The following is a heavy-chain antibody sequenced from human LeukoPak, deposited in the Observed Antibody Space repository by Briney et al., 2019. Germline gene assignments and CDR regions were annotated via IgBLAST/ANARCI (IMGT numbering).Heavy chain of an antibody. D-gene: IGHD3-22*01. CDR1: GFTFSSYW. J-gene: IGHJ4*02. CDR2: IKQDGSEK. CDR3: ARDLYRVVVVPHYFDY. V-gene: IGHV3-7*01. Sequence: GGSLRLSCAASGFTFSSYWMSWVRQAPGKGLEWVANIKQDGSEKYYVDSVKGRFTISRDNAKNSLYLQMNSLRAEDTAVYYCARDLYRVVVVPHYFDYWGQGTLVTVSS.